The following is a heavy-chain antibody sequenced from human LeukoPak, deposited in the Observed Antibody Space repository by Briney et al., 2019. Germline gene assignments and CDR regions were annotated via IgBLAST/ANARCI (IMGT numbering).Heavy chain of an antibody. CDR1: GFTFSGSA. CDR2: IRSKANSYAT. CDR3: TRVLTVTLDLWDY. Sequence: GGSLRLSCAASGFTFSGSAMHWVRQACGKGLEWVGRIRSKANSYATAYAASVKGRFTISRDDSKNTAYLQMNSLKTEDTAVYYCTRVLTVTLDLWDYWGQGTLVTVSS. J-gene: IGHJ4*02. V-gene: IGHV3-73*01. D-gene: IGHD4-17*01.